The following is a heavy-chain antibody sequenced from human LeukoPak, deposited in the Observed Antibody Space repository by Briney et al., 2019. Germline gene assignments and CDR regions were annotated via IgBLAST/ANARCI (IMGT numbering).Heavy chain of an antibody. D-gene: IGHD1-7*01. Sequence: QPGGSLRLSCAASGFAFSSYDIHWVRQATGKGLEWVSGIGTAGEIYYPGSVKGRFTISRENAKNTLYLQMNSLRAEDTAVYYCLTVRKYLRVGWNSNFDYWGQGTLVTVSS. CDR1: GFAFSSYD. J-gene: IGHJ4*02. CDR3: LTVRKYLRVGWNSNFDY. CDR2: IGTAGEI. V-gene: IGHV3-13*01.